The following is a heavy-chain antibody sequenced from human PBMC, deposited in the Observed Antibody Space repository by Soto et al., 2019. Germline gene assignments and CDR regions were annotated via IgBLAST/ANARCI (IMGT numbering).Heavy chain of an antibody. Sequence: GGSLRLSFAASGFTFRSYSMNWVRQAPGKVLELASSISSSSSYIYYADSVKGRFTISRDNAKNSLYLQMNSLRAEDTAVYYCARWLEALTTSDSWGQGTMVKVSS. J-gene: IGHJ4*02. CDR2: ISSSSSYI. CDR3: ARWLEALTTSDS. CDR1: GFTFRSYS. V-gene: IGHV3-21*01. D-gene: IGHD3-22*01.